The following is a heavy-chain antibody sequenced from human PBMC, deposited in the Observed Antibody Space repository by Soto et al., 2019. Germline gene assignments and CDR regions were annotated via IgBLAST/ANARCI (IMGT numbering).Heavy chain of an antibody. CDR2: IYYSGST. Sequence: LSLTCTVSGGSISSGGYYWRWIRQPPGKGLEWIGYIYYSGSTYYNPSLKSRVTISVDTSKNQFSLKLSSVTAADTAVYYSARSFGVAAAGPFDYWGQGTLVTVSS. CDR1: GGSISSGGYY. V-gene: IGHV4-31*03. CDR3: ARSFGVAAAGPFDY. J-gene: IGHJ4*02. D-gene: IGHD6-13*01.